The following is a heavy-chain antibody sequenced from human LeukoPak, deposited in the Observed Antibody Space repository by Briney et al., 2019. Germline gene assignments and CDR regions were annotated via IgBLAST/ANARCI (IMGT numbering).Heavy chain of an antibody. Sequence: SETLSLTCTVSRGSISTYFWSWIRQPAGKGLEWIGEINRDSTNYNRSLNSRVTMSVDTAKNQFSLKLTSVTAADTAVYYCARGSGDYSIWGQGALVIVS. CDR2: INRDST. J-gene: IGHJ4*02. CDR3: ARGSGDYSI. V-gene: IGHV4-4*07. CDR1: RGSISTYF. D-gene: IGHD4-17*01.